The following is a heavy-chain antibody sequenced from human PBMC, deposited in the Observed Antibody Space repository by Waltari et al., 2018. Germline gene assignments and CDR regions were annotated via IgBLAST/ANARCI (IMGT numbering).Heavy chain of an antibody. CDR2: INRYGSDT. CDR1: GFTFSRYW. V-gene: IGHV3-74*01. J-gene: IGHJ6*02. CDR3: ARVARKTYSSPVPGRDYYYGMDV. D-gene: IGHD3-22*01. Sequence: EEQLVESGGGLIQPGESLRVSCAVSGFTFSRYWMNWVRQAPGKGLLWVARINRYGSDTSYADSVKGRFTISRDNARNTVYLQMKSLRAEDTAVYYCARVARKTYSSPVPGRDYYYGMDVWGLGTTVTVSS.